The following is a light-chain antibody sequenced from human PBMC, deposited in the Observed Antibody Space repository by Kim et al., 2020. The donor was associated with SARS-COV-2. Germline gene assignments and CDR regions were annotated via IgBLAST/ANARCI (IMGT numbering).Light chain of an antibody. CDR3: QSYDTNNHWV. V-gene: IGLV6-57*02. Sequence: KTTTFSCTSHSGSIASNVVQWYQQRPGSAPTTIVYEDNQRPSGVPDRFSGSIDSSSNSASLTISGLRTEDEADYYCQSYDTNNHWVFGGGTQLTVL. CDR1: SGSIASNV. CDR2: EDN. J-gene: IGLJ3*02.